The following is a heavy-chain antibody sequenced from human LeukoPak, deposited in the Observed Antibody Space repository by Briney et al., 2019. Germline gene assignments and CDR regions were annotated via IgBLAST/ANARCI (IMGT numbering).Heavy chain of an antibody. J-gene: IGHJ4*02. CDR2: ISSSGNYI. CDR3: ARDLVWYSYGPDY. Sequence: PGGSLRLSCAASGFTFSSYSMNWVRQAPGKGLEWVSSISSSGNYIYYADSVKGRFTISRDNAKNSLYLQMNSLRAEDTAVYYCARDLVWYSYGPDYWGQGTLVTVSS. V-gene: IGHV3-21*01. CDR1: GFTFSSYS. D-gene: IGHD5-18*01.